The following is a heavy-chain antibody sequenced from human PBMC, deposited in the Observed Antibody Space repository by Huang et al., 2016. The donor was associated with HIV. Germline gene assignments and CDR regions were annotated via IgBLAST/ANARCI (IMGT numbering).Heavy chain of an antibody. Sequence: QVQLVESGGGVVQPGRSLRLSCAAVGFIFSNYGMNWVRQAPGKGLEGLALISYDGSNKYYPDSVKGRFSISRDNSKNTLYLQMNSLRAEDTAVYYCALKGDSSGWEYFRHWGQGTLVTVSS. V-gene: IGHV3-30*03. CDR3: ALKGDSSGWEYFRH. D-gene: IGHD6-19*01. CDR1: GFIFSNYG. CDR2: ISYDGSNK. J-gene: IGHJ1*01.